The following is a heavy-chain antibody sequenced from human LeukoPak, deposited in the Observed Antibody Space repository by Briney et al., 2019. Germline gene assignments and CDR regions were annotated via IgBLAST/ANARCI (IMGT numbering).Heavy chain of an antibody. CDR2: ISNTTTYT. D-gene: IGHD5-12*01. Sequence: PGGSLRLSCAASGPAFSHYYMSWIRQAPGKGLEWVSYISNTTTYTNYADSVKGRFTISRDNAKNSLYLQMNSLRAEDTAVYYCARVGGYSGYGEDAFDIWGQGTKVTVSS. CDR3: ARVGGYSGYGEDAFDI. CDR1: GPAFSHYY. J-gene: IGHJ3*02. V-gene: IGHV3-11*06.